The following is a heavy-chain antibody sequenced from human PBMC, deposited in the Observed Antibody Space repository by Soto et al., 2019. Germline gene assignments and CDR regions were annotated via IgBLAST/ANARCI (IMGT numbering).Heavy chain of an antibody. Sequence: GASVKVSGKASGYTFTSYAMHWVRQAPGQRLEWMGWINAGNGNTKYSQKFQGRVTITRDTSASTAYMELSSLRSEDTAVYYCARDKEGPRQYYYGSGSPYYYYGMDVWGQGTTVTVSS. CDR3: ARDKEGPRQYYYGSGSPYYYYGMDV. CDR2: INAGNGNT. D-gene: IGHD3-10*01. J-gene: IGHJ6*02. CDR1: GYTFTSYA. V-gene: IGHV1-3*01.